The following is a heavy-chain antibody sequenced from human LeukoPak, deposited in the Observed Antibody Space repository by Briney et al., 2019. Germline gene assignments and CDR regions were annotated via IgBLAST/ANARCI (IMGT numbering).Heavy chain of an antibody. CDR2: IYPGDSET. D-gene: IGHD1-26*01. CDR3: ARREWEVLAIHH. V-gene: IGHV5-51*01. CDR1: GYSFSNYW. Sequence: GESLKISCKGSGYSFSNYWIGWVRQMPGKGLEWMGIIYPGDSETRYSPSFQGQVTISADKSISTAYLQWSSLKASDTAMYYCARREWEVLAIHHWGQGTLVTVSS. J-gene: IGHJ1*01.